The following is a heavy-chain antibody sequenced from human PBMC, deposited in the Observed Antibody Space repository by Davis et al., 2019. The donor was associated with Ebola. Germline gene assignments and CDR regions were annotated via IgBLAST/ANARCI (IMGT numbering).Heavy chain of an antibody. CDR3: ARDARWIQLWFIDY. CDR1: GGTFSSYA. Sequence: AASVKVSCKASGGTFSSYAISWVRQAPGQGLEWMGIINPSGGSTSYAQKFQGRVTMTEDTSTDTAYMELRSLRSDDTAVYYCARDARWIQLWFIDYWGQGTLVTVSS. D-gene: IGHD5-18*01. CDR2: INPSGGST. V-gene: IGHV1-46*01. J-gene: IGHJ4*02.